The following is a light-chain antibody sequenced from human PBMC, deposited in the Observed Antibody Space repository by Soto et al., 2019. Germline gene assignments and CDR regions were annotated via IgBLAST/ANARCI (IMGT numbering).Light chain of an antibody. CDR3: QQSRYWPVT. CDR1: QSVSSY. CDR2: DEC. Sequence: DIVLTQSPAILSMSPGERATLSCRASQSVSSYFAWYQQKPGQAPRLLIYDECNRATGVPARFSGSGSGTGFTLTISSIEPEEFAVYYCQQSRYWPVTFGQGTKVQIK. J-gene: IGKJ1*01. V-gene: IGKV3-11*01.